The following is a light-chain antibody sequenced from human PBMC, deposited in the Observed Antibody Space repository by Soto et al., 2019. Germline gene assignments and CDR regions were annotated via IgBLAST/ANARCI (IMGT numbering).Light chain of an antibody. Sequence: QSALTQPASVSGSPGQSITISCTGTSSDVGSYNFVSWYQQHPGKAPKLMIYEGSKRPSGVSNRFSGSKSGNTASLTIPGLQAEDEADYYCCSFAGSSTPYVFGTGTKLTVL. J-gene: IGLJ1*01. CDR2: EGS. V-gene: IGLV2-23*01. CDR1: SSDVGSYNF. CDR3: CSFAGSSTPYV.